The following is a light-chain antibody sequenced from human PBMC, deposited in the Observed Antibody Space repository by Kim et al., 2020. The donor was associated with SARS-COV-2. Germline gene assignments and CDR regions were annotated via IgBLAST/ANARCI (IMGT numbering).Light chain of an antibody. CDR2: EVS. J-gene: IGLJ3*02. V-gene: IGLV2-8*01. CDR3: SSYAGSNNWV. CDR1: SSDVGGNNY. Sequence: GQAVTTSCTGTSSDVGGNNYVSWYQQLPGKAPKFMIYEVSKRPSGVPDRFSGSKSGNTASLTVSGLQAEDEADYYCSSYAGSNNWVFGGGTQLTVL.